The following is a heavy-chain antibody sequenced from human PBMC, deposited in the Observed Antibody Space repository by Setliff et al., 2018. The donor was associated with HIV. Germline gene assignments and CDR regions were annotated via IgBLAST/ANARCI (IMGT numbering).Heavy chain of an antibody. CDR2: ISAYNGNT. Sequence: ASVKVSCKASGYTFTSYGISWVRQAPGQGLEWMGWISAYNGNTNYAQKLQGRVTMTTDTSTSTAYMELRSLRSDDTAVYYCARPAYYYGSGSYNWFDPWVPETLLVTVSS. J-gene: IGHJ5*02. D-gene: IGHD3-10*01. CDR1: GYTFTSYG. CDR3: ARPAYYYGSGSYNWFDP. V-gene: IGHV1-18*01.